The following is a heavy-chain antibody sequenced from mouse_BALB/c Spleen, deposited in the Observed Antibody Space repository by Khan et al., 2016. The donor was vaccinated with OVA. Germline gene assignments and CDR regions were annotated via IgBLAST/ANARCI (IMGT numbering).Heavy chain of an antibody. Sequence: EVQLQESGGDLVKPGGSLKLSCAASGFTFSSYSMSWVRQTPDKRLEWVASISSGGDYTYYPDSVKGRFTISRDTAKNTLYLQMSDLKSEDTAMYYGADHLTGSLAYWGQGTLVTVSA. CDR3: ADHLTGSLAY. V-gene: IGHV5-6*01. CDR1: GFTFSSYS. J-gene: IGHJ3*01. CDR2: ISSGGDYT. D-gene: IGHD4-1*01.